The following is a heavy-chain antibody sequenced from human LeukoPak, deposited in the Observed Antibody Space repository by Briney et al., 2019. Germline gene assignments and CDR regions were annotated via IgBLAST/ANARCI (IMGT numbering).Heavy chain of an antibody. V-gene: IGHV3-66*02. CDR3: ARDNSSWYNWFDP. Sequence: GGSLRLSCAASGFTVSSNYMSWVRQAPGKGLEWVSVIYSGGSTYYADSVKGRFTISRDNSKNTLYLQMNSLRAEDTAVYYCARDNSSWYNWFDPWGQGTLVTVSS. D-gene: IGHD6-13*01. J-gene: IGHJ5*02. CDR2: IYSGGST. CDR1: GFTVSSNY.